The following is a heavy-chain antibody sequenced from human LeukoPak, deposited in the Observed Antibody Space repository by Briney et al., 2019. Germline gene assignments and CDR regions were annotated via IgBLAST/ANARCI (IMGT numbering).Heavy chain of an antibody. CDR3: ARARLYSGYDLAYYYYGMDV. J-gene: IGHJ6*02. CDR2: IYYSGST. V-gene: IGHV4-59*01. CDR1: GGSISSYY. D-gene: IGHD5-12*01. Sequence: SETLSLTCTVSGGSISSYYWSWIRRPPGKGLEWIGYIYYSGSTNYNPSLKSRVTISVDTSKNQFSLKLSSVTAADTAVYYCARARLYSGYDLAYYYYGMDVWGQGTTVTVSS.